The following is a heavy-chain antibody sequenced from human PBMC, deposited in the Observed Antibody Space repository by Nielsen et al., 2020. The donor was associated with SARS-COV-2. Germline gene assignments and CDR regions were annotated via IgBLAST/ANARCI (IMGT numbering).Heavy chain of an antibody. CDR2: IYPGNSET. V-gene: IGHV5-51*01. CDR3: ARHWKCSSGTCYSDN. J-gene: IGHJ4*02. Sequence: GESLKISCKGSGYSFSSYWIAWVRQMPGKGLEWMGIIYPGNSETRYSPSFQGQVTISVDKSISTAYLQWSSLKASDTAMYYCARHWKCSSGTCYSDNWGQGTLVTVSS. CDR1: GYSFSSYW. D-gene: IGHD2-2*01.